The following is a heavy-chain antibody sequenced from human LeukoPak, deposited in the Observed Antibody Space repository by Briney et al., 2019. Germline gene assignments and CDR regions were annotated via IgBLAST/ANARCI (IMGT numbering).Heavy chain of an antibody. D-gene: IGHD3-9*01. CDR3: AKGTEGILTGYIDY. V-gene: IGHV3-23*01. Sequence: GGSLRLSCAASGFTFSSYAMSWVRQAPGKGLEWVSAISGSGGSTYYADYVKGRFTISRDNSKNTLYLQMNSLRAEDTAVYYCAKGTEGILTGYIDYWGQGTLVTVSS. CDR1: GFTFSSYA. J-gene: IGHJ4*02. CDR2: ISGSGGST.